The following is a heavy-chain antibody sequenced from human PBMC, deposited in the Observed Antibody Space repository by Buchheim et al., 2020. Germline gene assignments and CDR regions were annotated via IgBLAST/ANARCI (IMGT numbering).Heavy chain of an antibody. J-gene: IGHJ4*02. CDR2: ISSSRSYI. CDR1: GFTFSDYS. D-gene: IGHD3-9*01. CDR3: ASLPRGYFDWQSDY. V-gene: IGHV3-21*01. Sequence: EVQVVESGGGLVKPGGSLRLSCAASGFTFSDYSMNWVRQAPGKGLEWVSSISSSRSYIYYADSGQGRLTISRDNAKKYLYLQMNSLRAEDTAVYYCASLPRGYFDWQSDYWGQGTL.